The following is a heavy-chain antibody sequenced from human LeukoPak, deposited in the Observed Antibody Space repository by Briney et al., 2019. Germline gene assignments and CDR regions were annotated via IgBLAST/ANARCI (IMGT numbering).Heavy chain of an antibody. CDR2: INPNSGGT. D-gene: IGHD6-13*01. CDR1: GYTFTGYY. J-gene: IGHJ4*02. CDR3: AREPIRIAASEGRELGY. Sequence: ASVKVSCKASGYTFTGYYMHWVRQAPGQGLEWMARINPNSGGTNYAQKFQGRVTMTRDTSISTAYMELSRLRSDDTAVYYCAREPIRIAASEGRELGYWGQGTLVTVSS. V-gene: IGHV1-2*06.